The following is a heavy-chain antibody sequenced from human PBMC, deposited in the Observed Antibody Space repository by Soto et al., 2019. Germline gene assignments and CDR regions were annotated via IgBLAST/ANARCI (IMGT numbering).Heavy chain of an antibody. Sequence: SETLSLTCTFSGGSISSGGYYWSWIRQHPGKGLEWIGYIYYSGSTYYNPSLKSRVTISVDTSKNQFSLKLSSVTAADTAVYYCARELRTVVAENNWFDPWGQGTLVTVSS. D-gene: IGHD2-15*01. V-gene: IGHV4-31*03. CDR3: ARELRTVVAENNWFDP. J-gene: IGHJ5*02. CDR1: GGSISSGGYY. CDR2: IYYSGST.